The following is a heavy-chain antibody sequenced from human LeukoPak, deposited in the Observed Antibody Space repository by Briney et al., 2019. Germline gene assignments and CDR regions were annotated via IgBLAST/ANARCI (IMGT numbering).Heavy chain of an antibody. D-gene: IGHD1-26*01. V-gene: IGHV4-59*08. Sequence: SSETLSLTCTVSGGSISSYYWSWIRQPPGKGLEWIAYIYYSGITNYNPSLKSRASISVDTSKNLCSLRLSSVTAADTAVYYCARHAIYSGGYSYWFDPWGLGTLVTVSS. J-gene: IGHJ5*02. CDR3: ARHAIYSGGYSYWFDP. CDR2: IYYSGIT. CDR1: GGSISSYY.